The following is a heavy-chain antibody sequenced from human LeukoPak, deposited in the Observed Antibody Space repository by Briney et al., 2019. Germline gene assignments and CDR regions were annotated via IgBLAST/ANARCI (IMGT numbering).Heavy chain of an antibody. V-gene: IGHV3-30*04. Sequence: GGSLRLSCAASGFTFSSYAMHWVRQAPGKGLEWVAVISYDGSNKYYADSVEGRFTISRDNSKNTLYLQMNSLRAEDTAVYYCARDAYSSGWSPLGYWGQGTLVTVSS. CDR1: GFTFSSYA. J-gene: IGHJ4*02. CDR2: ISYDGSNK. CDR3: ARDAYSSGWSPLGY. D-gene: IGHD6-19*01.